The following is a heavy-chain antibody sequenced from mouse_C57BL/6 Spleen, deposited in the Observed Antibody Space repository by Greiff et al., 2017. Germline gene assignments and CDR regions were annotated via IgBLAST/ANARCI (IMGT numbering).Heavy chain of an antibody. Sequence: QVQLQQSGPGLVQPSQSLSITCTVSGFSLTSYGVHWVRQSPGKGLEWLGVIWSGGSTDYNAAFISRLSISKDKSKSQVFFKMNSLPADDTAIYYCARGGYQNYFDDWGQGTTLTVSS. D-gene: IGHD5-1-1*01. V-gene: IGHV2-2*01. CDR2: IWSGGST. J-gene: IGHJ2*01. CDR3: ARGGYQNYFDD. CDR1: GFSLTSYG.